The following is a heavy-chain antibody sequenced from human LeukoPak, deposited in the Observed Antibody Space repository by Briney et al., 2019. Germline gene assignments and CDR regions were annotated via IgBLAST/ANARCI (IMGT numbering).Heavy chain of an antibody. J-gene: IGHJ6*03. CDR1: GGSISSGSYY. CDR3: ARDADIVLVPAAMSDYYYYYYMDV. Sequence: SQTLSLTCTVSGGSISSGSYYWSWIRQPAGKGLEWIGRIYTSGSTNYNPSLKSRVTISVDTSKNQFSLKLSSVTAADTAVYYCARDADIVLVPAAMSDYYYYYYMDVWGKATTVTVSS. CDR2: IYTSGST. D-gene: IGHD2-2*01. V-gene: IGHV4-61*02.